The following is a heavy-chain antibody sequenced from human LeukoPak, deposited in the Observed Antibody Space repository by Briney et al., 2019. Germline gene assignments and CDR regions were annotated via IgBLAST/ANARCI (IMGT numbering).Heavy chain of an antibody. CDR3: ARTRLYYGSGSPNEFDY. Sequence: SETLSLTCAVYGGSFSGYYWSWIRQPPGKGLEWIGEINHSGSTDYNPSLKSRVTISVDTSKNQFSLKLSSVTAADTAVYYCARTRLYYGSGSPNEFDYWGQGILVTVSS. CDR2: INHSGST. D-gene: IGHD3-10*01. CDR1: GGSFSGYY. J-gene: IGHJ4*02. V-gene: IGHV4-34*01.